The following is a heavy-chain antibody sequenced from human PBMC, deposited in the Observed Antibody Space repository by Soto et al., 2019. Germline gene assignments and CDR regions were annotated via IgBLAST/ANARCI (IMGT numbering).Heavy chain of an antibody. CDR1: GFTFDDYA. Sequence: EVQLVESGGGLVRPGRSLRLSCAASGFTFDDYAMHWVRQAPGKGLEWVSGISWNSGSIGYADSVKGRFTISRDNAKNSLYLQMNSLRAEDTALYYCAKDKVGRDSYYGSGSRYYYYMDVWGKGTTVTVSS. D-gene: IGHD3-10*01. CDR3: AKDKVGRDSYYGSGSRYYYYMDV. V-gene: IGHV3-9*01. CDR2: ISWNSGSI. J-gene: IGHJ6*03.